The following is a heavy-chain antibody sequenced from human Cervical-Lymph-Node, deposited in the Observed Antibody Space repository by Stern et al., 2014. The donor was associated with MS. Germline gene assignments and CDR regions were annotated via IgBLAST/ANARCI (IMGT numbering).Heavy chain of an antibody. D-gene: IGHD2-21*01. V-gene: IGHV1-46*01. J-gene: IGHJ4*02. CDR3: ARDVARKYYFDS. CDR1: GYTFTSHY. Sequence: VQLVESGPEVKTPGASVRVSCKASGYTFTSHYMHWVRQAPGQSLEWMGLINPSTGSSIYAQRFQGRVAMTRDTSSTTVYLELSSLTSEETALYYGARDVARKYYFDSWGQGTLVTVSS. CDR2: INPSTGSS.